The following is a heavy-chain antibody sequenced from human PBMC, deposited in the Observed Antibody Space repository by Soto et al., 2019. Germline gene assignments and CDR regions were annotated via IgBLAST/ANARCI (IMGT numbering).Heavy chain of an antibody. Sequence: EVQLVESGGGLVQPGKSLRLSCVASGFTFSSHWMHWVRRTPGTGLACVARIKSDGTYRDYGDFVQGRFTISRDNAKNTLYLHMNSLRADDTAVYYCVRDSGVYNLDYWGQGTLVTVSS. CDR1: GFTFSSHW. J-gene: IGHJ4*02. CDR3: VRDSGVYNLDY. D-gene: IGHD1-20*01. CDR2: IKSDGTYR. V-gene: IGHV3-74*01.